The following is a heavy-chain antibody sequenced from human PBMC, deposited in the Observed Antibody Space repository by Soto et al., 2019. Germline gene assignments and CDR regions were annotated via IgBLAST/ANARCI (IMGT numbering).Heavy chain of an antibody. CDR1: GFTFSSYG. D-gene: IGHD3-3*01. V-gene: IGHV3-30*18. CDR3: AKIGYDFWSGYYTDLDY. J-gene: IGHJ4*02. CDR2: ISYDGSNK. Sequence: GGSLRLSCAASGFTFSSYGMHWVRQAPGKGLEWVAVISYDGSNKYYADSVKGRFTISRDNSKNTLYLQMNSLRAEDTAVYYCAKIGYDFWSGYYTDLDYWGQGTLVTVSS.